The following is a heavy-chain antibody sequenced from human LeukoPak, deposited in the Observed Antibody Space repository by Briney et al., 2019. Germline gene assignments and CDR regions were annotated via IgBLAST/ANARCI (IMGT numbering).Heavy chain of an antibody. D-gene: IGHD6-6*01. J-gene: IGHJ5*02. CDR2: INPNSGGT. CDR3: ARGKQYSSPNWFDP. Sequence: GASVKVSCKASGYTFTGYYMHWVRQAPGQGLEWMGWINPNSGGTNYAQKFRGRVTMTRDTSISTAYMELSRLRSDDTAVYYCARGKQYSSPNWFDPWGQGTLVTVSS. CDR1: GYTFTGYY. V-gene: IGHV1-2*02.